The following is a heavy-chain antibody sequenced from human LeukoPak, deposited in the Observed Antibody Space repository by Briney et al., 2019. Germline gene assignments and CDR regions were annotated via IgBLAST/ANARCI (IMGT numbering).Heavy chain of an antibody. D-gene: IGHD6-19*01. J-gene: IGHJ4*02. V-gene: IGHV4-59*01. CDR1: GVSLSSYY. CDR2: IYYSENT. Sequence: SETLSLTCTVSGVSLSSYYWRWLRQPPGKGLEWFGYIYYSENTIYNSSLKSRVTISKDTSKKQFSLKLASVTAADTAVYYCAGGNFYYSSGLPYRFHYWGQGTLVTVPS. CDR3: AGGNFYYSSGLPYRFHY.